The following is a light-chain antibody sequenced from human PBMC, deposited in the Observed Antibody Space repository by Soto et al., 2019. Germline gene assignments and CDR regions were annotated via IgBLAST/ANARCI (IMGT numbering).Light chain of an antibody. Sequence: EIVLTQSPGTLSLSPGERATLSCRASQDIGSSNVAWYQHKPGLAPRLLPYGASSRATGIPDRFSGGGSGTDFTLTISRLEPEDFGVYYCQHYQTFLPLTFGGGTKVEIK. CDR2: GAS. V-gene: IGKV3-20*01. J-gene: IGKJ4*01. CDR3: QHYQTFLPLT. CDR1: QDIGSSN.